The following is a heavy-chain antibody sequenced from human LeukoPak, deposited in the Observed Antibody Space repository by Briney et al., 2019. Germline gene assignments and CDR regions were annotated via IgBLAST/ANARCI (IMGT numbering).Heavy chain of an antibody. CDR2: SRGNGGRA. J-gene: IGHJ4*02. D-gene: IGHD5-12*01. CDR1: GFTFRTYA. CDR3: AKADDTVATNFDS. V-gene: IGHV3-23*01. Sequence: PGGSLRLSCAASGFTFRTYAMSLVRQAPGKGLEWVSPSRGNGGRADYADSVEGRFTTSRDNSKNTVYLQMNSLRAEDTAVYYCAKADDTVATNFDSWGQGTLVTVSS.